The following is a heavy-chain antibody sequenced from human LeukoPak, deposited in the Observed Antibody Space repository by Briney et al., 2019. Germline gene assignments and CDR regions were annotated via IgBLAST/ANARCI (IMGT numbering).Heavy chain of an antibody. CDR3: ARDRGRAPDAFDI. J-gene: IGHJ3*02. CDR2: IYHSGST. V-gene: IGHV4-30-2*01. Sequence: SETLSLTCTVSGGSISSGGYYWSWIRQPPGKGLEWIGYIYHSGSTYYNPSLKSRVTISVDRSKNQFSLKLSSETAADTAVYYCARDRGRAPDAFDIWGQGTMATVSS. CDR1: GGSISSGGYY.